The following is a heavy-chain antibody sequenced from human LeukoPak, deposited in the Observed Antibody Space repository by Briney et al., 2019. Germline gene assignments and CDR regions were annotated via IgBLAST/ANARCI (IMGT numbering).Heavy chain of an antibody. CDR2: ISYDGSNK. CDR3: AKGSLEWLLFYGMDV. V-gene: IGHV3-30*18. CDR1: GLTFSSYG. J-gene: IGHJ6*02. Sequence: GGSLRLSCAASGLTFSSYGMRWVRQAPGKGLEWVAVISYDGSNKYYADSVKGRFTISRDNSKNTLYLQMNSLRAEDTAVYYCAKGSLEWLLFYGMDVWGQGTTVTVSS. D-gene: IGHD3-3*01.